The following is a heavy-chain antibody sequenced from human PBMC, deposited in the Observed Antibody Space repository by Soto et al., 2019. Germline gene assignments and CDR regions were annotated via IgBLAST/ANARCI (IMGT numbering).Heavy chain of an antibody. J-gene: IGHJ4*02. Sequence: PSETLSLTCTVSGDSISSYSWSWIRQPPGKGLEWIGNIHYNGNTKYSPSLKSRVTMSVDTSKNHFSLKLIFVTAADTATYFCARTFGSYAIDSWGQGILVTVSS. CDR2: IHYNGNT. CDR1: GDSISSYS. CDR3: ARTFGSYAIDS. V-gene: IGHV4-59*12. D-gene: IGHD6-19*01.